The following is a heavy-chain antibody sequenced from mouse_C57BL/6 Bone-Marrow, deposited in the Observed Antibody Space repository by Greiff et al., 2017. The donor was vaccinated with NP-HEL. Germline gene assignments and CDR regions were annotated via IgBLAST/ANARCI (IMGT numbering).Heavy chain of an antibody. V-gene: IGHV1-75*01. Sequence: QVQLQQSGPELVKPGASVKISCKASGYTFTDYYINWVKQRPGQGLEWIGWIFPGSGSTYYNEKFKGKATLTVDKSSSTAYMLLSSLTSEDSAVYFCARHFRFRLRRYWYFDVWGTGTTVTVSS. CDR1: GYTFTDYY. D-gene: IGHD2-4*01. CDR3: ARHFRFRLRRYWYFDV. J-gene: IGHJ1*03. CDR2: IFPGSGST.